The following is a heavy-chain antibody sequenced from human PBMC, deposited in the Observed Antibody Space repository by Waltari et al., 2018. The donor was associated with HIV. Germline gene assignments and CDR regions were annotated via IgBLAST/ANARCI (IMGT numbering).Heavy chain of an antibody. CDR2: IYRGGDT. Sequence: EVQLVETGGDVIRPGGSLRLSFATSWIAVPTTYINWVRQAPGKGLEWLSVIYRGGDTKYADSVKGRFLISRDNSKNTVFLQLNRLRVEDTAVYYCSGPDGDQGTSVTYYGMGVWGQGTTVIVSS. CDR3: SGPDGDQGTSVTYYGMGV. V-gene: IGHV3-53*02. D-gene: IGHD4-17*01. CDR1: WIAVPTTY. J-gene: IGHJ6*02.